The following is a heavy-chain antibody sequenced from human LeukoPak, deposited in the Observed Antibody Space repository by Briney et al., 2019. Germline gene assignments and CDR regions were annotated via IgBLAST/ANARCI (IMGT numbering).Heavy chain of an antibody. Sequence: ASETLSLTCTVSGGSVSSGNYYWSWIRQPPGKGLDWIGYIYYSGSTNYNPSLKSRVTISVDTSKNQFSLRLSSVTAADTPVYYCARDPSGYFNYWGQGTLATVSS. CDR1: GGSVSSGNYY. D-gene: IGHD3-22*01. CDR3: ARDPSGYFNY. CDR2: IYYSGST. J-gene: IGHJ4*02. V-gene: IGHV4-61*01.